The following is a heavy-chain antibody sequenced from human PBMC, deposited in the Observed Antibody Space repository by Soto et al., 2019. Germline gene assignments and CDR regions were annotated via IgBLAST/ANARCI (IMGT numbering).Heavy chain of an antibody. CDR1: GGSFSGNN. CDR3: ARGPGGYYFDY. Sequence: QGQLQQRGAGLLKPSETLSLTCDVYGGSFSGNNWSWIRQPPGKGLEWIGEINHSGSTNYNPSLKSRVTISVDTYKNQFSLKLSSVTAADTAVYYGARGPGGYYFDYWGQGTLVSVSS. D-gene: IGHD3-10*01. V-gene: IGHV4-34*01. J-gene: IGHJ4*02. CDR2: INHSGST.